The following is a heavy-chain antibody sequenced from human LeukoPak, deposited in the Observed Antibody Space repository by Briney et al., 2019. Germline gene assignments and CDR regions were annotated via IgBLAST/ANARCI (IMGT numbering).Heavy chain of an antibody. Sequence: APVKVSCKASGYTFTGYYMHWVRQAPGQGLEWMGWINPNSGDSNIAQNFQIRVTMTRDKSISTIYMELRRLRFDDTAVYYCARGRDEIDYWGQGTLVTVSS. V-gene: IGHV1-2*02. J-gene: IGHJ4*02. CDR3: ARGRDEIDY. CDR2: INPNSGDS. CDR1: GYTFTGYY. D-gene: IGHD3-10*01.